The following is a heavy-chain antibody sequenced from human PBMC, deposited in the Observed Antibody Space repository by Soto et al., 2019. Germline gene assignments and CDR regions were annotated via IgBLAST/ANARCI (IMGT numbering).Heavy chain of an antibody. Sequence: GWSLRLSCASSVFTFGDYTMHWVRQAPGKGLEWVSLISWDGGSTYYADSVKGRFTISRDNSKNSLYLQMNSLRTEDTALYYCAKEVNRYSGSFRYYYYGMDVWGQGTTVTVSS. J-gene: IGHJ6*02. D-gene: IGHD1-26*01. V-gene: IGHV3-43*01. CDR1: VFTFGDYT. CDR3: AKEVNRYSGSFRYYYYGMDV. CDR2: ISWDGGST.